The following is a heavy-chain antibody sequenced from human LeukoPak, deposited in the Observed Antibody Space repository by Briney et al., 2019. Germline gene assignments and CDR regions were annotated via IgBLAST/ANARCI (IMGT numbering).Heavy chain of an antibody. CDR2: ISGSGGST. CDR1: GFTFSSYA. V-gene: IGHV3-23*01. J-gene: IGHJ4*02. D-gene: IGHD4-11*01. CDR3: ARGTTSAGY. Sequence: PGGSLRLSCAASGFTFSSYAMSWVRQAPGKGLEWVSAISGSGGSTYYADSVKGRFTISRDNAKNSLYLQMNSLRAEDTAVYYCARGTTSAGYWGQGTLVTVSS.